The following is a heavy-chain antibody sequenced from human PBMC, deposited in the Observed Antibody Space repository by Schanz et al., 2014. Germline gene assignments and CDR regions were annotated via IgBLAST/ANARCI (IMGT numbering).Heavy chain of an antibody. V-gene: IGHV3-66*01. Sequence: EVQLVESGGGFVQPGGSLGLSCVVSGFTVSSDHMSWVRQAPGKGLEWVSTIYASGATYYADSVKRRFTISRDISKNTLYLQMNSLRADDTAVYVGARAHGNNWYGKGLDYWGQGTQVTVSS. D-gene: IGHD1-1*01. CDR2: IYASGAT. CDR3: ARAHGNNWYGKGLDY. J-gene: IGHJ4*02. CDR1: GFTVSSDH.